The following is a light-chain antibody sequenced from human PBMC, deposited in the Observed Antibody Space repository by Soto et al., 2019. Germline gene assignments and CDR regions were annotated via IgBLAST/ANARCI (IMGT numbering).Light chain of an antibody. CDR3: QQYGSSPRT. CDR1: QSVSSSY. V-gene: IGKV3-20*01. CDR2: GAS. J-gene: IGKJ5*01. Sequence: DIVMTQSPATLSVSPGERATLSCRASQSVSSSYLAWYQQKHGQAPRLLIYGASSRATGIPDRFSGSVSGTDFTITISRLEPEDGEVYDCQQYGSSPRTFGQGTRLEIK.